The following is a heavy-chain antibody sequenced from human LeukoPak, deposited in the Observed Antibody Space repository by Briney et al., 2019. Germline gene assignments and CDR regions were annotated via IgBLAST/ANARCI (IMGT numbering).Heavy chain of an antibody. CDR1: GFTVSSNY. CDR3: ARAVAVAGTGHFDY. D-gene: IGHD6-19*01. Sequence: GGSLRLSCAASGFTVSSNYMSWVRQAPGKGLERVSVIYSGGSTYYADSVKGRFTISRDNSKNTLYLQMNSLRAEDTAVYYCARAVAVAGTGHFDYWGQGTLVTVSS. V-gene: IGHV3-66*01. CDR2: IYSGGST. J-gene: IGHJ4*02.